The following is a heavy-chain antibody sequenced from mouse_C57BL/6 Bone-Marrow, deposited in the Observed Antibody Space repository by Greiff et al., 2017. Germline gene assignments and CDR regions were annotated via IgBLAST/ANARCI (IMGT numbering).Heavy chain of an antibody. Sequence: VQLQQSGPELVKPGASVKISCKASGYAFSSSWMNWVKQRPGKGLEWIGRIYPGDGDTNYNGKFKGKATLTADKSSSTAYMQLSSLTSEDSAVYFCARTGITTVNFDYWGKGTTLTVSS. CDR2: IYPGDGDT. J-gene: IGHJ2*01. CDR1: GYAFSSSW. CDR3: ARTGITTVNFDY. V-gene: IGHV1-82*01. D-gene: IGHD1-1*01.